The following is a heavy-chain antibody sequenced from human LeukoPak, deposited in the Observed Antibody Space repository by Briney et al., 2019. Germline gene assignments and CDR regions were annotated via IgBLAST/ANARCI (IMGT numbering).Heavy chain of an antibody. CDR2: ICGRGTTK. V-gene: IGHV3-48*03. CDR1: GFNFNTYE. D-gene: IGHD3-22*01. CDR3: ARNPRSSGYSNFDY. Sequence: PGGSLRLSCIASGFNFNTYEMNWVRQAPGKGLEWVSYICGRGTTKYYADSVKGRFTISRDSAENSLYLQMNDLRAEDTAVYYCARNPRSSGYSNFDYWGQGTLVTVSS. J-gene: IGHJ4*02.